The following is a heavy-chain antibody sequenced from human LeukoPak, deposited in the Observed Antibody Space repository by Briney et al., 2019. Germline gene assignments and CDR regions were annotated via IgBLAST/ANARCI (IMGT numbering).Heavy chain of an antibody. Sequence: ASVKVSCKSSGYKFIDHYIHWVRQAPGQGLEWMGWINPHNGATNFAKKFQGRVSMTRDTTINIAYLELNLLRSDDTAVYYCARSARYYEILSGYYTHWGQGTLVTVSS. CDR2: INPHNGAT. D-gene: IGHD3-9*01. V-gene: IGHV1-2*02. CDR1: GYKFIDHY. J-gene: IGHJ4*02. CDR3: ARSARYYEILSGYYTH.